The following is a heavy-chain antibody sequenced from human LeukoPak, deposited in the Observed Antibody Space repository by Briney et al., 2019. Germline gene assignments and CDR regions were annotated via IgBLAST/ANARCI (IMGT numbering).Heavy chain of an antibody. J-gene: IGHJ4*02. V-gene: IGHV3-23*01. CDR1: GFTFSSYA. D-gene: IGHD3-9*01. Sequence: GGSLRLSCAASGFTFSSYAMSWVRQAPGKGLGWVSAISGSGGSTYYADSVKGRFTISRDNSKNTLYLQMNSLRAEDTAVYYCAGGLRYFDWLLPNFEYWGQGTLVTVSS. CDR3: AGGLRYFDWLLPNFEY. CDR2: ISGSGGST.